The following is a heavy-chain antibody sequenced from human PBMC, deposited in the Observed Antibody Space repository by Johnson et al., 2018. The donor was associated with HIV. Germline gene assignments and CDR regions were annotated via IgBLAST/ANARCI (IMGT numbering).Heavy chain of an antibody. CDR3: AREEGDYGDSITDDVFDF. V-gene: IGHV3-7*01. J-gene: IGHJ3*01. Sequence: VQLVESGGGVVQPGGSLRLSCAASGFTFSSYGMHWVRQAPGKGLEWVASIKRDGSEKYYVDSVRGRFSVSRDNTKKSLYLQMNSLIAEETAVYYCAREEGDYGDSITDDVFDFWGQGTVVTVSS. CDR1: GFTFSSYG. D-gene: IGHD4-17*01. CDR2: IKRDGSEK.